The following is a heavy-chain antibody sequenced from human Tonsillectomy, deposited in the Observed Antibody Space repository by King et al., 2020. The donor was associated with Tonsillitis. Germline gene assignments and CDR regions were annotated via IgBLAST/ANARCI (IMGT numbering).Heavy chain of an antibody. D-gene: IGHD3-22*01. Sequence: HVQLVESGGGVVQPGRSLRLSCAASGFTFSTYAMHWVRQAPGKGLEWVAVISYDGSNKYYADSVKGRFTISRDNSKSTLYVQMSSLRAEDTAVYYCARTSGYYLFQYWGQGTLVTVSS. CDR2: ISYDGSNK. CDR1: GFTFSTYA. V-gene: IGHV3-30-3*01. CDR3: ARTSGYYLFQY. J-gene: IGHJ4*02.